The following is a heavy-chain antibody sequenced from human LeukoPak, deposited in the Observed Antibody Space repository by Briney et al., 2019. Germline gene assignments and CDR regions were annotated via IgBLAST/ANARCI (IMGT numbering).Heavy chain of an antibody. J-gene: IGHJ4*02. CDR1: GGSISSYY. Sequence: SETLSLTCTVSGGSISSYYWSWIRQPPGKGLEWIGYIYYSGSTNYNPSLKSRVTISVDTSKNQFSLKLSSVTAAGTAVYYCASHKRYSGYAFDYWGQGTLVTVSS. CDR3: ASHKRYSGYAFDY. D-gene: IGHD5-12*01. V-gene: IGHV4-59*08. CDR2: IYYSGST.